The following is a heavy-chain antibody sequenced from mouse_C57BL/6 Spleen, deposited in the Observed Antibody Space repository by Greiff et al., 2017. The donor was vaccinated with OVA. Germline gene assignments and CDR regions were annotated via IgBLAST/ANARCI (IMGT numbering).Heavy chain of an antibody. D-gene: IGHD4-1*02. V-gene: IGHV5-6*01. CDR2: ISSGGSYT. Sequence: EVKLQESGGDLVKPGGSLKLSCAASGFTFSSYGMSWVRQTPDKRLEWVATISSGGSYTYYPDSVKGRFTISRDNAKNTLYLQMSSLKSEDTAMYYCARPSNWAFDYWGQGTTLTVSS. J-gene: IGHJ2*01. CDR3: ARPSNWAFDY. CDR1: GFTFSSYG.